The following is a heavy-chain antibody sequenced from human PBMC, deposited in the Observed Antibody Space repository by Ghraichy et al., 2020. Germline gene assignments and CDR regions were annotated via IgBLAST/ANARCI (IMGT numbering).Heavy chain of an antibody. D-gene: IGHD2-21*02. CDR1: GGSFSDYY. V-gene: IGHV4-34*01. J-gene: IGHJ4*02. CDR3: ARRRRSSTSVTARFFDS. Sequence: LSLTCAVYGGSFSDYYWTWIRQSPGKGLEWIGDINRSERTFYNPSLMSRVIISLAISKTQFSLKLNSVTAADTAVYYFARRRRSSTSVTARFFDSWGQGDLVTVSS. CDR2: INRSERT.